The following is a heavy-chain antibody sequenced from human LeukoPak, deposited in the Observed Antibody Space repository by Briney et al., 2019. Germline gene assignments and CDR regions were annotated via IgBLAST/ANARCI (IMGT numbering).Heavy chain of an antibody. CDR1: EFTFSSYS. CDR3: ARGNPGGEFY. D-gene: IGHD1-14*01. Sequence: GGSLRLSCAASEFTFSSYSMSWVRQAPGKGLEWVSIIYSGGSTYYADSVKGRFTISRDNSKNTLYLQMNSLRAEDTAVYYCARGNPGGEFYWGQGTLVTVSS. CDR2: IYSGGST. V-gene: IGHV3-53*01. J-gene: IGHJ4*02.